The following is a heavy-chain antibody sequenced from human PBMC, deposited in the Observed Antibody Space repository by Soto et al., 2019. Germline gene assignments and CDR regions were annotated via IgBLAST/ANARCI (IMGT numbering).Heavy chain of an antibody. CDR1: GGSISSYY. Sequence: SETLSLTCTVSGGSISSYYWSWIRQPPGKGLEWIGYIYYSGSTNYNPSLKSRVTISVDTSKNQFSLKLSSVTAADTAVYYCARTPKNLAVDRLYYFDYWGQGTLVTVSS. CDR3: ARTPKNLAVDRLYYFDY. D-gene: IGHD6-19*01. V-gene: IGHV4-59*08. CDR2: IYYSGST. J-gene: IGHJ4*02.